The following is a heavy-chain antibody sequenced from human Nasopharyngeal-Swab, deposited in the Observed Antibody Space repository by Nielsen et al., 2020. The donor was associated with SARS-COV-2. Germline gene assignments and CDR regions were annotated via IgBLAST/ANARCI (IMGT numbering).Heavy chain of an antibody. Sequence: GESLKISCAASGFTFSSYWMHWVRQAPEKGLVWVSRINSDGTRTNYADSVKGRFTISRDNSKNTLYLQMNSLRAEDTAVYYCARARGGGYYYGMDVWGQGTTVTVSS. V-gene: IGHV3-74*01. CDR2: INSDGTRT. CDR3: ARARGGGYYYGMDV. J-gene: IGHJ6*02. D-gene: IGHD3-16*01. CDR1: GFTFSSYW.